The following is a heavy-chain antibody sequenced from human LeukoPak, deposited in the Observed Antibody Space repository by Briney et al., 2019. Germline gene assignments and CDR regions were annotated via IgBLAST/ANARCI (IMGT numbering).Heavy chain of an antibody. CDR3: ARGPPNWGFDF. CDR1: GYTFTSYD. V-gene: IGHV1-8*01. D-gene: IGHD7-27*01. J-gene: IGHJ4*02. Sequence: GASVKVSCKASGYTFTSYDINWVRHATGQELEWMGWMSPNSGDTGYAQKFRGRVTMTRDTSISTAYMELTSLRSEDTAIYYCARGPPNWGFDFWGQGALVTVSS. CDR2: MSPNSGDT.